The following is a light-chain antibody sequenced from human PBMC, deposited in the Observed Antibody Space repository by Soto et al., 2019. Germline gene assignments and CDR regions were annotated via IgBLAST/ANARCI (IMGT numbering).Light chain of an antibody. V-gene: IGKV3-15*01. Sequence: EVVMTQYPAPLSVSSGERATLSCRTSQIIGTNLAWYQQKPGQAPRLLIYGAFIRAPGFPVRFRGTGSGSEFTLTISSLQTEDGALYYCQQYDKWPYTLGQGTKVDI. J-gene: IGKJ2*01. CDR2: GAF. CDR3: QQYDKWPYT. CDR1: QIIGTN.